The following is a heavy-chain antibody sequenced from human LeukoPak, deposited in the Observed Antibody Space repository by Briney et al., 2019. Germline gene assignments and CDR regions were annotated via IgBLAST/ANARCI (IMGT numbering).Heavy chain of an antibody. V-gene: IGHV4-39*01. CDR3: ARLSDYYDSSGYRHYYYMDV. CDR2: IYYSGST. Sequence: SETLSLTCTVSGGSISSSSYYWGWIRQPPGKGLEWIGSIYYSGSTYYNPSLKSRVTISVDTSKNQFSLKLSSVTAADTAVYYCARLSDYYDSSGYRHYYYMDVWGKGTTVTVSS. J-gene: IGHJ6*03. CDR1: GGSISSSSYY. D-gene: IGHD3-22*01.